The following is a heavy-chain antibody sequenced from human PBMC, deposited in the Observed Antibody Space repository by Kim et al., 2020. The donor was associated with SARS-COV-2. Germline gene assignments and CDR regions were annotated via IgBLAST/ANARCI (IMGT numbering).Heavy chain of an antibody. J-gene: IGHJ4*02. CDR1: GFTFSSYW. D-gene: IGHD5-12*01. V-gene: IGHV3-74*01. CDR2: INTDGSST. CDR3: ARGGEMATTPDY. Sequence: GGSLRLSCVASGFTFSSYWMHWVRQAPGKGLVWVSRINTDGSSTTYADSVKGRFTISRDNTKNTLYLQMNSLRAEDTAVYYCARGGEMATTPDYWGQGTLVTVST.